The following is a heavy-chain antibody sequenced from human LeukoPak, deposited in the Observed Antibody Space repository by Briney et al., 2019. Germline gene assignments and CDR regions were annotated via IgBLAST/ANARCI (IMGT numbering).Heavy chain of an antibody. D-gene: IGHD6-6*01. J-gene: IGHJ4*02. Sequence: ASVKVSCKASGYTFTSYGISWVRQAPGQGLEWMGWISAYNGNTNYAQKLQGRVTMTRDTSTSTVYMELSSLRSEDTAVYYCARDGIAARPSGYFDYWGQGTLVTVSS. CDR2: ISAYNGNT. V-gene: IGHV1-18*01. CDR3: ARDGIAARPSGYFDY. CDR1: GYTFTSYG.